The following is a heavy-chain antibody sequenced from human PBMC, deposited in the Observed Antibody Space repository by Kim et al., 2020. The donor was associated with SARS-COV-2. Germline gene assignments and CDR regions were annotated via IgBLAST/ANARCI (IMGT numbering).Heavy chain of an antibody. J-gene: IGHJ4*02. Sequence: NHNPALKSRATISVDTSKNQFSLKLGSVTAADTAVYYCARGDSWEERYDYWGQGTLVTVSS. CDR3: ARGDSWEERYDY. V-gene: IGHV4-59*09. D-gene: IGHD1-26*01.